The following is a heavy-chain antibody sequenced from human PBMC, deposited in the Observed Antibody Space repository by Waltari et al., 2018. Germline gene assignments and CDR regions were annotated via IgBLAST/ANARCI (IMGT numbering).Heavy chain of an antibody. CDR3: AISDYYGSGSYN. J-gene: IGHJ4*02. CDR2: ISSSSSTI. Sequence: EVQLVESGGGLVQPGGSLRLSCAASGFTFSSYSMNWVRQAPGKGLEWVSYISSSSSTIYYADSVKGRFTISRDNAKNSLYLQMNSLRAEDTTVYYCAISDYYGSGSYNWGQGTLVTVSS. D-gene: IGHD3-10*01. CDR1: GFTFSSYS. V-gene: IGHV3-48*04.